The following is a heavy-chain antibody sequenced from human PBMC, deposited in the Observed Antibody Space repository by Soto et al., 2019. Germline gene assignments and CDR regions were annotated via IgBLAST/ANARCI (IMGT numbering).Heavy chain of an antibody. CDR1: GGSISSSSYY. D-gene: IGHD3-16*01. J-gene: IGHJ4*02. Sequence: SETLSLTCTVSGGSISSSSYYWGWIRQPPGKGLEWIGSIYYSGSTYYNSFLRSRVTLSVDTSKNQFSLRLSSVTAADTAVYYCARHGHWAPFDDWGQGTLVTVSS. CDR3: ARHGHWAPFDD. V-gene: IGHV4-39*01. CDR2: IYYSGST.